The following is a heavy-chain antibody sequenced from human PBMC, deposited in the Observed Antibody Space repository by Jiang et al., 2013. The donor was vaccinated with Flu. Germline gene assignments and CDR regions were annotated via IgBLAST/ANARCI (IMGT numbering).Heavy chain of an antibody. CDR1: GGTFSSYA. J-gene: IGHJ5*02. V-gene: IGHV1-69*04. D-gene: IGHD2-15*01. CDR3: AREGCSGGSCYSGWGNWFDP. CDR2: IIPILGIA. Sequence: SGAEVKKPGSSVKVSCKASGGTFSSYAISWVRQAPGQGLEWMGRIIPILGIANYAQKFQGRVTITADKSTSTAYMELSSLRSEDTAVYYCAREGCSGGSCYSGWGNWFDPWGQGTLVTVSS.